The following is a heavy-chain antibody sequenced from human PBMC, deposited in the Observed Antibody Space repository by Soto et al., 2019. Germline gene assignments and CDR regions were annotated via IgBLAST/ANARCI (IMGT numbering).Heavy chain of an antibody. CDR2: INYSGST. D-gene: IGHD6-25*01. J-gene: IGHJ4*02. CDR1: DGSISSSSYY. CDR3: ARRLVGGYVTGPFDC. V-gene: IGHV4-39*01. Sequence: SQTLSLTCTVSDGSISSSSYYWGWIRQPPGQGLEWIGSINYSGSTYYNPSLKSRVTISVDTSKNQFSLKLSSLTAADTAVYYCARRLVGGYVTGPFDCWGQGTLVTVSS.